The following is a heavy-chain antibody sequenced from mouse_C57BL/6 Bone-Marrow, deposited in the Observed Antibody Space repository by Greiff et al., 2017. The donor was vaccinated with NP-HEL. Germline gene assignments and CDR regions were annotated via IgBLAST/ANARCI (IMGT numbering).Heavy chain of an antibody. D-gene: IGHD2-5*01. CDR2: ISGGGGNT. V-gene: IGHV5-9*01. CDR3: ARTYYSNYGGNRYSDV. Sequence: EVKLVESGGGLVKPGGSLKLSCAASGFTFSSYTMSWVRQTPEKRLEWVATISGGGGNTYYPDSVKGRFTISRDNAKNTLYLQMSSLRSEDTALYYCARTYYSNYGGNRYSDVWGTGTTVTVSS. CDR1: GFTFSSYT. J-gene: IGHJ1*03.